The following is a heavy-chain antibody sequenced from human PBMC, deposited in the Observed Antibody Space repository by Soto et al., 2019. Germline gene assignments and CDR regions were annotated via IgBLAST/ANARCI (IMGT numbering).Heavy chain of an antibody. J-gene: IGHJ6*02. Sequence: QVQLVQSGAEVKKPGASVQVSCKASGYTFTSYALHWVCQARGERPEWMGWINAANGDTKYSKKFQGRVTITRDTSASTGYMELSSLRCEDTAVYYCGRSVVGATGEILYNAMDVWGQGTTVTVAS. CDR2: INAANGDT. V-gene: IGHV1-3*01. CDR1: GYTFTSYA. D-gene: IGHD1-26*01. CDR3: GRSVVGATGEILYNAMDV.